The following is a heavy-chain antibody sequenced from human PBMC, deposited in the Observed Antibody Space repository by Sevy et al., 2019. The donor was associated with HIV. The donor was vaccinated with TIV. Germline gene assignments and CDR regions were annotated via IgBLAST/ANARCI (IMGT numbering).Heavy chain of an antibody. D-gene: IGHD2-8*01. J-gene: IGHJ4*02. CDR3: VREGCTKPHDF. CDR1: GFTFSRYT. Sequence: GGSLRLSCAASGFTFSRYTMTWVHQAPGKGLEWVSTFCFGDGSMNYADSAKGRFTISRDNSKDTLYLQMNNLRAEDTAMYYCVREGCTKPHDFWGQGTLVTVSS. CDR2: FCFGDGSM. V-gene: IGHV3-23*01.